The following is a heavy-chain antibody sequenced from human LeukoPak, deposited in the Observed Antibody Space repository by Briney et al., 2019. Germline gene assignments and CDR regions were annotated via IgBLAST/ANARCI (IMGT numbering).Heavy chain of an antibody. CDR3: ARRLVGYYDFWSGYYLDYFDY. CDR2: IKQDGSEK. V-gene: IGHV3-7*01. CDR1: GFTFSSYW. Sequence: PGGSLRLSCAASGFTFSSYWMSWVRQAPGKGLEWVANIKQDGSEKYYVDSVKGRFTISRDNAKNSLYLQMNSLRAEDTAVYYCARRLVGYYDFWSGYYLDYFDYWGQGTLVTVSP. D-gene: IGHD3-3*01. J-gene: IGHJ4*02.